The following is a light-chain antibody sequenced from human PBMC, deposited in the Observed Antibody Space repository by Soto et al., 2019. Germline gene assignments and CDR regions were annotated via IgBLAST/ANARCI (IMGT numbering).Light chain of an antibody. Sequence: QSALTQPASVSGSPGQSITISCTGTSGDVGSYNLVSWYQQHPGKAPKLMISEAYKRPSGVSNRFSGSKSGNTASLTISGLQAVDEADYYCCSYAPSSTWVFGGGTKLTVL. CDR1: SGDVGSYNL. CDR2: EAY. J-gene: IGLJ3*02. V-gene: IGLV2-23*01. CDR3: CSYAPSSTWV.